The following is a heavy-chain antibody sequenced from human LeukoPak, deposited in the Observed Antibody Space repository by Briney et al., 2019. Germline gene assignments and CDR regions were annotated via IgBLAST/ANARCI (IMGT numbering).Heavy chain of an antibody. Sequence: GGSVRLSCAASGFTVSSNYVSWVRQAPGKGLEWVSLIYTSGSTYYADSVKGRFTISRDNSKNTLYLQMNSLRAEDTAVYYCARVTTSGSYKFDYWGQGTLVTVSS. J-gene: IGHJ4*02. CDR2: IYTSGST. CDR1: GFTVSSNY. V-gene: IGHV3-53*01. CDR3: ARVTTSGSYKFDY. D-gene: IGHD3-10*01.